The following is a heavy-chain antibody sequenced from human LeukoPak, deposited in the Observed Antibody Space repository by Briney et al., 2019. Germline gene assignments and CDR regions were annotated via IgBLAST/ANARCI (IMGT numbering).Heavy chain of an antibody. D-gene: IGHD1-14*01. J-gene: IGHJ4*02. Sequence: SQTLSLTCTVSGDSISSGSYYWSWIRQPAGKGLEWIGRVYTSGSTNYNPSLRSRVTISVDSSKNQFSLKLNSVTAADTAVYYCARAPRAYNIRFDYWGQGTLVTVSS. V-gene: IGHV4-61*02. CDR1: GDSISSGSYY. CDR2: VYTSGST. CDR3: ARAPRAYNIRFDY.